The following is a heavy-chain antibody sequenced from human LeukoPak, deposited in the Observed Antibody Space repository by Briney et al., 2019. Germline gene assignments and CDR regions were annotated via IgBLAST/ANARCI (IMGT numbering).Heavy chain of an antibody. CDR1: GVTFSSYA. J-gene: IGHJ4*02. D-gene: IGHD6-19*01. Sequence: SVKVSCKASGVTFSSYAISWVRQAPGQGLERMGRIIPIFGTANYAQKFQGRVTITTDESTSTAYMELSSLRSEDTPVYYCARGGDSSGWYEKDYFDYWGQGTLVTVSS. CDR3: ARGGDSSGWYEKDYFDY. V-gene: IGHV1-69*05. CDR2: IIPIFGTA.